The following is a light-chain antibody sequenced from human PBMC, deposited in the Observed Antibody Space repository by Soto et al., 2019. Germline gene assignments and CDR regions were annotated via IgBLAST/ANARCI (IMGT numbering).Light chain of an antibody. V-gene: IGKV3-20*01. Sequence: EIVLTQSPGTLSLSPGERATLSCRASQSVSSSYLAWYQQKPGQAPRLLIYGASSRATGIPDRFSGSESGTDLTLTISRLEPEDFAVYYCQQYGSSQTFGQGTKVEIK. CDR2: GAS. CDR1: QSVSSSY. J-gene: IGKJ1*01. CDR3: QQYGSSQT.